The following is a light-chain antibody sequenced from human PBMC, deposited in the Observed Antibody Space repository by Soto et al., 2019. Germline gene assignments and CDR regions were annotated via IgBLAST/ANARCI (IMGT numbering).Light chain of an antibody. CDR2: GNN. V-gene: IGLV1-40*01. CDR3: QSYDSSLSASV. J-gene: IGLJ3*02. Sequence: QSVLTQPPSVSGAPGQRVTISCTGTSSNIGAGYDVHWYQQLPGTAPKLLIYGNNSRPSGVPDRFSGSKSATSASLPITGLQAEEDADYFCQSYDSSLSASVFGGGTKLTVL. CDR1: SSNIGAGYD.